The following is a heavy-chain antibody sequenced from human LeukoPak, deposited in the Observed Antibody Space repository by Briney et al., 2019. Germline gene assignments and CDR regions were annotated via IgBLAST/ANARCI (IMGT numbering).Heavy chain of an antibody. CDR3: ARGFRGASFDY. CDR1: GYSISSGYY. D-gene: IGHD1-26*01. J-gene: IGHJ4*02. Sequence: SETLSLTCTVSGYSISSGYYWGWIRQPPGKGLEWIGSIYHSGSTYYNPSLKSRVTISVDTSKNQFSLKLSSVTAADTAVYYCARGFRGASFDYWGQGTLVAVSS. CDR2: IYHSGST. V-gene: IGHV4-38-2*02.